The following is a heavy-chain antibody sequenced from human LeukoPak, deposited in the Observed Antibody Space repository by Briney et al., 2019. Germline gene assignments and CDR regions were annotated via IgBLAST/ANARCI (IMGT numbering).Heavy chain of an antibody. CDR2: ISSSSSTI. D-gene: IGHD3-10*01. CDR1: GFTFSSYE. Sequence: PGGSLRLSCAASGFTFSSYEMNWVRQAPGKGLEWVSYISSSSSTIYYADSVKGRFTISRDNAKNSLYLQMNSLRAEDTAVYYCARDPRRITYYYGSGSPDYWGQGTLVTVSS. CDR3: ARDPRRITYYYGSGSPDY. J-gene: IGHJ4*02. V-gene: IGHV3-48*01.